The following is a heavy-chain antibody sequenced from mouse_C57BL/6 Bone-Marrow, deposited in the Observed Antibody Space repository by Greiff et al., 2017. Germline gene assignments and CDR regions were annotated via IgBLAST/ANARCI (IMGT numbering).Heavy chain of an antibody. Sequence: VQLQQPGTELVKPGASVKLSCKASGYTFTSYWMHWVKQRPGQGLEWIGNINPSNGGTNYNEKFKSKATLTVDKSSSTAYMQLSSLTSEDSAVYYCPAGTSGAMDYWGMDYWGQGTSGTVSS. D-gene: IGHD1-1*02. V-gene: IGHV1-53*01. CDR3: PAGTSGAMDYWGMDY. CDR1: GYTFTSYW. J-gene: IGHJ4*01. CDR2: INPSNGGT.